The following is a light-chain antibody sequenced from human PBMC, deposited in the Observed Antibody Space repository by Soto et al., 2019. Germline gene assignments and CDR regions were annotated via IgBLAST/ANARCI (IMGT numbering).Light chain of an antibody. Sequence: DIQMTQSPSSLSASVGYSFTITCRASQSINIYLSWYQQKPGKAPKLLINVASTLQGGVPSRFSGSGSGTEFTLAISSLQPEDFAVYYCQQYTNWPPTFGQGTRREIK. CDR2: VAS. V-gene: IGKV1-39*01. CDR3: QQYTNWPPT. J-gene: IGKJ5*01. CDR1: QSINIY.